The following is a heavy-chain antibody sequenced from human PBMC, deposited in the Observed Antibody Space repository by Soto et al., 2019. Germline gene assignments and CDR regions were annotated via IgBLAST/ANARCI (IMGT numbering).Heavy chain of an antibody. J-gene: IGHJ3*02. CDR3: ARGAYHIGPGYFGASVSFDI. V-gene: IGHV1-46*01. D-gene: IGHD3-3*01. Sequence: ASVKVSCKASGYTCTSYYMHWVRQAPGQGLEWMGIINPSGGSTSYAQKFQGRVTMTRDTSASTVYMELSSLRSEDTAVYYCARGAYHIGPGYFGASVSFDIWAQGKTVTVS. CDR1: GYTCTSYY. CDR2: INPSGGST.